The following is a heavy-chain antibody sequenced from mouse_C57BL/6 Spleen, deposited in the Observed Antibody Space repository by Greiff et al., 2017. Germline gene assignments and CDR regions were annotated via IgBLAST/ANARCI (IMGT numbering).Heavy chain of an antibody. CDR2: FSDGGSYT. J-gene: IGHJ4*01. CDR3: ARDNDGYYGAMDY. V-gene: IGHV5-4*01. D-gene: IGHD2-3*01. CDR1: GFTFSSYA. Sequence: EVKLQESGGGLVKPGGSLKLSCAASGFTFSSYAMSWVRQTPEKRLEWVATFSDGGSYTYYPDNVKGRFTIFRDDAKNKLYLQMRHLKSEDTAMYYGARDNDGYYGAMDYWGQGTSVTVSS.